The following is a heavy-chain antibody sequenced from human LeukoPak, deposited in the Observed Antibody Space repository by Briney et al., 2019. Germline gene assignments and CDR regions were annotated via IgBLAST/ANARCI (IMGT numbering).Heavy chain of an antibody. Sequence: SETLSLTCTVSGGSISSYYWSWIRQPPGKGPEWIGYIYTSGSTNYNPSLKSRVTISVDTSKNQFSLKLSSVTAADTAVYYCARQPMNEYSSSGFDYWGQGTLVTVSS. CDR1: GGSISSYY. D-gene: IGHD6-6*01. J-gene: IGHJ4*02. CDR2: IYTSGST. V-gene: IGHV4-4*09. CDR3: ARQPMNEYSSSGFDY.